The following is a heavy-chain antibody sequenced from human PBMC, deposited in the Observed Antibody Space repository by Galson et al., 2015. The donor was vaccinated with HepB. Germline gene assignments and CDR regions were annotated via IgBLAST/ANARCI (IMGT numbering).Heavy chain of an antibody. Sequence: SLRLSCAASGFGFDTHAMRWVRQAPGKGLEWISGISGNGDSTFYGDSVKGRFTVSRDNSKNILFLQMNSLRAEDTAVYYCARLGDLSGYSSLWGQGTLVTVSS. CDR1: GFGFDTHA. D-gene: IGHD6-19*01. CDR2: ISGNGDST. CDR3: ARLGDLSGYSSL. J-gene: IGHJ4*02. V-gene: IGHV3-23*01.